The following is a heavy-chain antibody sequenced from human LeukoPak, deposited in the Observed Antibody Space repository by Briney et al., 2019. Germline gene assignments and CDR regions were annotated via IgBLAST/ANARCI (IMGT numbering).Heavy chain of an antibody. D-gene: IGHD3/OR15-3a*01. CDR1: GFTVSSNY. V-gene: IGHV3-53*01. CDR2: IYSGGDT. CDR3: ARVRPGYYTYFDY. J-gene: IGHJ4*02. Sequence: GGPLRLSCAASGFTVSSNYMSWVCQAPGKGLEWVSVIYSGGDTYYADSVKGRFTISRDNSKNTLYLQMNSLRAEDTAIYYCARVRPGYYTYFDYWGQGTLVTVSS.